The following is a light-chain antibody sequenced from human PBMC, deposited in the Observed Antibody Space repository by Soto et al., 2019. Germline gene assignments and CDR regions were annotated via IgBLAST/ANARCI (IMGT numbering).Light chain of an antibody. J-gene: IGKJ4*01. CDR1: QGLSSW. CDR3: QPANSFPLT. V-gene: IGKV1-12*01. Sequence: DIQMTQSPSSVSSSVGDRVTITCRASQGLSSWLAWYQQKPGKAPKLFIYAAASLQSGVPSRFSSSGSGTDFTLPISRLQPEDFSTYYCQPANSFPLTFGGGTKVEIK. CDR2: AAA.